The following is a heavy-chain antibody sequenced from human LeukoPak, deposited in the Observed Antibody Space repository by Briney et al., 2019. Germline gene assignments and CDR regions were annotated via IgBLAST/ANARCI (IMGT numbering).Heavy chain of an antibody. CDR3: ARDSSGYNNFDY. J-gene: IGHJ4*02. V-gene: IGHV4-31*03. CDR1: GGSISSGAYY. D-gene: IGHD3-22*01. Sequence: PSETLSLTCTVSGGSISSGAYYWTWIRRHPGKGLEWIGYIYYTGSTYYNPSLKSRLTISVDTSKNQFSLKLSSVTAADTAVYFCARDSSGYNNFDYWGQGTLVTVSS. CDR2: IYYTGST.